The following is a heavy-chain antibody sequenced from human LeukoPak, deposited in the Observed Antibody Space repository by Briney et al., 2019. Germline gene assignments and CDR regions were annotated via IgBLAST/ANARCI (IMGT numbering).Heavy chain of an antibody. V-gene: IGHV3-11*01. J-gene: IGHJ6*03. Sequence: GGSLRLSCAASGFTFSVYYMSWIRQAPGKGVERGSYISSSGSTIYYADSVKGRFTISRDNAKNSLYLQMNSLRAEDTAVYYCASDIIRGYYMDVWGKGTTVTVSS. CDR1: GFTFSVYY. CDR2: ISSSGSTI. CDR3: ASDIIRGYYMDV. D-gene: IGHD1-14*01.